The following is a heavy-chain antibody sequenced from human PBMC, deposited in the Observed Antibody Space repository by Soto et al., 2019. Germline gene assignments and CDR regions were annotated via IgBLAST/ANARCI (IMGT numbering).Heavy chain of an antibody. D-gene: IGHD4-17*01. CDR1: GGTFSSYA. CDR2: LIPIFGTA. CDR3: ARGEGVYAVTLKSGMDV. V-gene: IGHV1-69*01. Sequence: QVQLVQSGAEVKKPGSSVKVSCKASGGTFSSYAISWVRQAPGQGLEWMGGLIPIFGTANYAQKFQGRVKTTATESTSTAYMGVSSMSSEDTAVDYSARGEGVYAVTLKSGMDVWGQGTTVTVSS. J-gene: IGHJ6*02.